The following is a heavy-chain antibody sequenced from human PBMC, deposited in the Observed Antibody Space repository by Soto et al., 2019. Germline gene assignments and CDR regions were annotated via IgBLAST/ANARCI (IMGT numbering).Heavy chain of an antibody. J-gene: IGHJ4*02. Sequence: QVQLVQSGAEVKKPGASVKVSCKVSGYGFTGYFMHWVRQAPGQGLEWMGWTNPNSGGRNFAQKCPDRVTMTRDTSISTAYLELSVLTSDDTAFYYCSRGRLPITQRNGGICYSSFHDWGEGTLVTVSP. CDR1: GYGFTGYF. D-gene: IGHD2-15*01. CDR3: SRGRLPITQRNGGICYSSFHD. V-gene: IGHV1-2*02. CDR2: TNPNSGGR.